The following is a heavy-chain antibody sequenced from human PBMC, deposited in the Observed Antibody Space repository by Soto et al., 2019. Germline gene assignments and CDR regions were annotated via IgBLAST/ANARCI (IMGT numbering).Heavy chain of an antibody. J-gene: IGHJ4*02. Sequence: ASVKVSCKVSGYTLTDLAMHWVRQAPGKGLEWVGGFDPEDGETIYAQKFQGRVTMTEDTSTDTAHMELSSLRSEDTAVYYCATRGTRWLQSPFDYWGQGTLVTVSS. CDR3: ATRGTRWLQSPFDY. CDR1: GYTLTDLA. CDR2: FDPEDGET. V-gene: IGHV1-24*01. D-gene: IGHD1-1*01.